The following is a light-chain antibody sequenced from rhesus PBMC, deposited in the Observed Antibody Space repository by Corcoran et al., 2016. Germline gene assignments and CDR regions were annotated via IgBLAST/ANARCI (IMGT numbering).Light chain of an antibody. J-gene: IGKJ2*01. CDR3: MQGIEFPYS. CDR1: QSLLDSEDGHTS. V-gene: IGKV2-104*02. CDR2: EVS. Sequence: DIVMTQTPLSLPVTPGEPASISCRSSQSLLDSEDGHTSLDWYLQKPGQSPQLLIYEVSNRASGVPDRFSVSGSDTDCTLKISRVEAEDVGVYYYMQGIEFPYSFGQGTKGEIK.